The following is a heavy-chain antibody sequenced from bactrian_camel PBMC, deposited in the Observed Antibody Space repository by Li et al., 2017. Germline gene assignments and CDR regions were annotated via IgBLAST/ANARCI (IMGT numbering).Heavy chain of an antibody. V-gene: IGHV3S53*01. Sequence: HVQLVESGGGSVQTGESLILSCVVSPEYIIRTKCMGWFRQAPGKAREGVALISPGDREVYPKSVQGRFAISKDYAKNTLCLQMNGLKAEDSAMYYCVAGYYSDFIADLNPSEYDYWGQGTQVTVS. CDR2: ISPGDRE. CDR1: PEYIIRTKC. J-gene: IGHJ4*01. CDR3: VAGYYSDFIADLNPSEYDY. D-gene: IGHD4*01.